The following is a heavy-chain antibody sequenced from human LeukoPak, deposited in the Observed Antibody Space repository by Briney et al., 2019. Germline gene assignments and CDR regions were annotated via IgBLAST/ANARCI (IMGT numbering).Heavy chain of an antibody. CDR2: IFTSGST. J-gene: IGHJ6*03. V-gene: IGHV4-61*02. D-gene: IGHD3-10*01. Sequence: WIRQPAGKGLEWIGRIFTSGSTKYNPSLKSRVTISVDTSKNQFSRKLSSVTAADTAVYYCAREGKITMVRGVIRYYYMDVWGKGTTVTISS. CDR3: AREGKITMVRGVIRYYYMDV.